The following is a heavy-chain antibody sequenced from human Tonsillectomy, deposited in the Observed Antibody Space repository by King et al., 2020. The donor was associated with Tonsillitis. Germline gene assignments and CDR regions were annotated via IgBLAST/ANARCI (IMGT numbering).Heavy chain of an antibody. CDR1: GFTFNNAW. D-gene: IGHD3-22*01. J-gene: IGHJ4*02. V-gene: IGHV3-15*07. Sequence: VQLVESGGGLVEPGGSLRLSCAASGFTFNNAWMNWVRQAPGKGLEWVGRITSKADGETTDYAAPVKGRFTISRDDSKAMLYLQMNSLKTEDTAVYYCSTLTPVYSSASSDWRDYWGQGTLVTVSS. CDR2: ITSKADGETT. CDR3: STLTPVYSSASSDWRDY.